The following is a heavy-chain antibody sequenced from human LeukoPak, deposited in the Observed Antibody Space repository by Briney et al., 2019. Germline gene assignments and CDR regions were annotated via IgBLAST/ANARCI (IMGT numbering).Heavy chain of an antibody. CDR1: GFTFSSYA. D-gene: IGHD3-22*01. V-gene: IGHV3-30-3*01. Sequence: PGRSLRLSCAASGFTFSSYAMHWVRQAPGKGLEWVAVISYDGSNKYYADSVKGRFTISRDNSKNTLYLQTNSLRAEDTAVYYCARAGYYDSSGYIIRYWGQGTLVTVSS. CDR2: ISYDGSNK. CDR3: ARAGYYDSSGYIIRY. J-gene: IGHJ4*02.